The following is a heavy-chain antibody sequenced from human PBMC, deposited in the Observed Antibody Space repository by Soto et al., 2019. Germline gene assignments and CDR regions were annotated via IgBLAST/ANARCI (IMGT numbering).Heavy chain of an antibody. CDR1: GFTFSSYA. CDR3: ARGGYCSGTSCYSYGMDV. D-gene: IGHD2-2*03. CDR2: ISYDGGNK. V-gene: IGHV3-30-3*01. J-gene: IGHJ6*02. Sequence: PGGSLRLSCAASGFTFSSYAIHWVRQAPGKGLEWVAVISYDGGNKYYADSVKGRFTISRDNSKNMLYLQMNSLRAEDTAVYYCARGGYCSGTSCYSYGMDVWGQGTTVTVSS.